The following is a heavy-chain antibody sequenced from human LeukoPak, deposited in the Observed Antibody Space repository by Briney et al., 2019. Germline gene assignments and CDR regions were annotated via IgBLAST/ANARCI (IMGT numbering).Heavy chain of an antibody. V-gene: IGHV3-48*04. CDR1: GFTFSSYS. Sequence: LSGGSLRLSCAASGFTFSSYSMNWVRQAPGKGLEWVSYISSSSSTIYYADSVKGRFTISRDNAKNSLYLQMNSLRAEDTAVHYCARGSLYGDAFDIWGQGTMVTVSS. J-gene: IGHJ3*02. CDR2: ISSSSSTI. CDR3: ARGSLYGDAFDI. D-gene: IGHD2-8*01.